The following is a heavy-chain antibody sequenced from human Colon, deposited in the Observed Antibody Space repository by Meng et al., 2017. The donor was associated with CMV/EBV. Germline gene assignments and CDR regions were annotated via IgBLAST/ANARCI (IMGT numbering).Heavy chain of an antibody. V-gene: IGHV1-2*02. CDR2: INPKSGDT. D-gene: IGHD3-3*01. CDR3: ARDLWSGSSDYFDY. J-gene: IGHJ4*02. Sequence: ARATKPGSQLKVSCNATAFTFTGLYIRWGRQAPGQALEWMGWINPKSGDTIYEQKFQGRVTMTRDTSISTVYMDLNSLRSDDTAVYFCARDLWSGSSDYFDYWGQGTLVTVSS. CDR1: AFTFTGLY.